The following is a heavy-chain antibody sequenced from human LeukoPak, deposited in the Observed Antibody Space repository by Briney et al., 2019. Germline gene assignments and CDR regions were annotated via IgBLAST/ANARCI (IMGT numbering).Heavy chain of an antibody. V-gene: IGHV1-18*01. J-gene: IGHJ4*02. D-gene: IGHD1-26*01. Sequence: VASVKVSCKASGYTFTSYGISWVRQAPGQGLEWMGWIRAYNGNTNYAQKLQGRVTMTTDTSTSTAYMELRSLRSDDTAVYYCARDRLPENSGSYSSEDWGQGTLVTVSS. CDR3: ARDRLPENSGSYSSED. CDR2: IRAYNGNT. CDR1: GYTFTSYG.